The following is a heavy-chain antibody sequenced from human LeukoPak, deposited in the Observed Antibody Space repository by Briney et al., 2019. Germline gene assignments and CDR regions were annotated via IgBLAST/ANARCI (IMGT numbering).Heavy chain of an antibody. CDR2: IIPIFGTA. CDR3: AETHGVP. D-gene: IGHD2-8*01. Sequence: SVTVSCKASGYTFFTNDINWVRQAPGQGLEWMGGIIPIFGTANYAQKFQGRVTITTDESTSTAYMELSSLRSEDTAVYYCAETHGVPWGQGTLVTVSS. CDR1: GYTFFTND. J-gene: IGHJ4*02. V-gene: IGHV1-69*05.